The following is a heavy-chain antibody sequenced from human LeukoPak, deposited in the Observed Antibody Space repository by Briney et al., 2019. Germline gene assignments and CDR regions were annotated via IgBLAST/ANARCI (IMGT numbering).Heavy chain of an antibody. CDR3: ARGVYNYGGHNWFDP. J-gene: IGHJ5*02. Sequence: PSETLSLTCTVSGVSISRYYWSWLRQPPGKGLEWVGYISYSGSTNYNPSLKSRVTISVDTSKNQFSLKLSSVTAADTAVYYCARGVYNYGGHNWFDPWGQGTLVTVSS. V-gene: IGHV4-59*01. CDR2: ISYSGST. CDR1: GVSISRYY. D-gene: IGHD5-18*01.